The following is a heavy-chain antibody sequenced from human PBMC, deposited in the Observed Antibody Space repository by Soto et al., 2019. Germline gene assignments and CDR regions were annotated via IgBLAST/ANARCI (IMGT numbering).Heavy chain of an antibody. J-gene: IGHJ4*02. D-gene: IGHD2-2*02. V-gene: IGHV4-59*01. CDR3: ARGYRYFDY. CDR2: IYYSGST. CDR1: CSSIISYY. Sequence: SETLSLAGTVSCSSIISYYWSWIRQPPGKGLEWIGYIYYSGSTNYNPSLKSRVTISVDTSKNQFSLKLSSVTAADTAVYYCARGYRYFDYWGQGTLVTVSS.